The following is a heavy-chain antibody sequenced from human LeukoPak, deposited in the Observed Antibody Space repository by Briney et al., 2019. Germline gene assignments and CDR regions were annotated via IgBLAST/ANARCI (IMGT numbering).Heavy chain of an antibody. CDR1: GGSINSGSHY. CDR3: ARGGSGWDAFDI. J-gene: IGHJ3*02. V-gene: IGHV4-61*02. Sequence: SQTLSLTCTVSGGSINSGSHYWSWIRQPAGKGLEWIGRIYTGGSTNYNPSLKSRVTISVDTSKNQFSLKLSSVTAADTAVYYCARGGSGWDAFDIWGQGTMVTVSS. D-gene: IGHD6-19*01. CDR2: IYTGGST.